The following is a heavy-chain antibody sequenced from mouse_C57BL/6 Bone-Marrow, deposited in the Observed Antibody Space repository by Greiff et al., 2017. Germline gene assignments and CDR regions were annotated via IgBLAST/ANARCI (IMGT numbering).Heavy chain of an antibody. Sequence: EVQLQQSGAELVRPGASVKLSCTASGFNIKDDYIHWVKQRPEQGLEWIGWIDPEIGDTEYASKFQGKATITSDTSSNTAYLQLSSLTSEDTAVYYCASFNGNYFDFWGQGTPLTVAS. J-gene: IGHJ2*01. V-gene: IGHV14-4*01. CDR2: IDPEIGDT. CDR1: GFNIKDDY. D-gene: IGHD2-1*01. CDR3: ASFNGNYFDF.